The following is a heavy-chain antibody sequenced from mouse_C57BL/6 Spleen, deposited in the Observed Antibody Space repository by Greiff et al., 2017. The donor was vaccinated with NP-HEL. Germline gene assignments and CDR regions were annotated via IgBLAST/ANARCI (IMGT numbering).Heavy chain of an antibody. Sequence: EVMLVESGGGLVKPGGSLKLSCAASGFTFSDYGMHWVRQAPEKGLEWVAYISSGSSTIYYAGTVKGRFTISRDNAKNTLCLQMTSLRSEDSSVYYCASRVYFGSGEAMDDWGQGVSVTVA. CDR3: ASRVYFGSGEAMDD. V-gene: IGHV5-17*01. CDR1: GFTFSDYG. CDR2: ISSGSSTI. J-gene: IGHJ4*01. D-gene: IGHD1-1*01.